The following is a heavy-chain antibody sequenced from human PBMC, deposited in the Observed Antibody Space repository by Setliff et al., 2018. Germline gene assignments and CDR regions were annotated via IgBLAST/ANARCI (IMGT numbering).Heavy chain of an antibody. CDR1: GYTFTGYY. V-gene: IGHV1-2*06. Sequence: ASVKVSCKASGYTFTGYYMYWVRQAPGQGLEWMGRINPSSGATIYAQKFQGRVTMTSDTSISTAYMELGRLRSDDTAVYFCARDGGGDSDTFDIWGQGTMVTVSS. CDR3: ARDGGGDSDTFDI. D-gene: IGHD3-16*01. CDR2: INPSSGAT. J-gene: IGHJ3*02.